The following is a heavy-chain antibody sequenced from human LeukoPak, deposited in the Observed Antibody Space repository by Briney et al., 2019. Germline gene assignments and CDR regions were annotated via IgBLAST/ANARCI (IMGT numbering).Heavy chain of an antibody. Sequence: GGSLRLSCAASGFSLSNSNMNWVRQAPGKGLEWVSFISSSSSTIYYADSVKGRFTISRDNAKNSLYLQMNSLRDEDTAVYYCASGFSSSPYFDYWGQGTLVTVSS. V-gene: IGHV3-48*02. J-gene: IGHJ4*02. D-gene: IGHD6-6*01. CDR2: ISSSSSTI. CDR1: GFSLSNSN. CDR3: ASGFSSSPYFDY.